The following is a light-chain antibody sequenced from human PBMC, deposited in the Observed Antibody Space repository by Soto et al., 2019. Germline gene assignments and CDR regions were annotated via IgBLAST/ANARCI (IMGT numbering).Light chain of an antibody. CDR3: QQRSNWPSVT. CDR1: QSVSSY. Sequence: EIVLTQSPATLSLSPGERATLSCRASQSVSSYLAWYQQKPGQAPRLLIYDASNRATGIPARFSGSGSGTDFTLTISSLEPEDFAVYSCQQRSNWPSVTFGPGTKVDIK. V-gene: IGKV3-11*01. J-gene: IGKJ3*01. CDR2: DAS.